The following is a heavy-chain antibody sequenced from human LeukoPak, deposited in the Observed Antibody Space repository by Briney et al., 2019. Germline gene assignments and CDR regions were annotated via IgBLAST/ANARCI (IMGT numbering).Heavy chain of an antibody. CDR3: ARPGSSGSFHDAFDI. D-gene: IGHD1-26*01. CDR1: GYSFTSYW. V-gene: IGHV5-51*01. Sequence: GESLKISCKGSGYSFTSYWIGWVRQMPGKGLEWMGIIYPGDSDTRYSPSFQGQVTISADKSISTAYLQWSSLKASDTAMYYCARPGSSGSFHDAFDIWGQGTMVTVSS. J-gene: IGHJ3*02. CDR2: IYPGDSDT.